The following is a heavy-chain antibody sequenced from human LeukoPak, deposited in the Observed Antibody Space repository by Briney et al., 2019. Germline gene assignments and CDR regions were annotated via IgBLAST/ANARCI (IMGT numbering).Heavy chain of an antibody. CDR1: GFTFSSYG. CDR3: AKTGGDPTEAHYYYYYYMDV. D-gene: IGHD3-16*01. V-gene: IGHV3-30*18. J-gene: IGHJ6*03. CDR2: ISYDGSNK. Sequence: GGSLRLSRAASGFTFSSYGMHWVRQAPGKGLEWVAVISYDGSNKYYADSVKGRFTISRDNSENTLYLQMNSLRPEDTAVYYCAKTGGDPTEAHYYYYYYMDVWGKGTTVIISS.